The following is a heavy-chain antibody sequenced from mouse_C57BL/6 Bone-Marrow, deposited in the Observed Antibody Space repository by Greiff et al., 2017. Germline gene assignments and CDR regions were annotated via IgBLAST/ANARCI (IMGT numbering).Heavy chain of an antibody. CDR1: GYTFTSYW. J-gene: IGHJ4*01. Sequence: QVQLQQPGAELVMPGASVKLSCKASGYTFTSYWKHWVKQRPGQGLEWIGEIDPSDSYTNYNQKFKGKSTLTVDKSSSTAYMQLSSLTSEDSAVYYCARGRLYDGYYYYAMDYWGQGTSVTVSS. CDR2: IDPSDSYT. V-gene: IGHV1-69*01. D-gene: IGHD2-3*01. CDR3: ARGRLYDGYYYYAMDY.